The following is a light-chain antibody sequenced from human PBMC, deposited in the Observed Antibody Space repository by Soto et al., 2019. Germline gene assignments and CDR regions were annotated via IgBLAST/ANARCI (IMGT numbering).Light chain of an antibody. J-gene: IGLJ2*01. V-gene: IGLV2-14*01. CDR3: SSYTSIVV. Sequence: QSALTQPASVSGSPGQSITISCTGTSSDVGGYNYVSWYQQHPGKAPKLMIYDVSNRPSGVSNRFPGSKSGNTASLTISGLQAEDEADYYCSSYTSIVVFGGGTQLTVL. CDR1: SSDVGGYNY. CDR2: DVS.